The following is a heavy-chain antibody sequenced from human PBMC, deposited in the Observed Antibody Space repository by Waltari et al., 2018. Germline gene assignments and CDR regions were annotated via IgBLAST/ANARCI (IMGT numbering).Heavy chain of an antibody. CDR3: ARAAPRGVVVPPYYMDV. CDR2: IDHSRNT. D-gene: IGHD3-16*02. J-gene: IGHJ6*04. V-gene: IGHV4-34*01. CDR1: GGPLIGHS. Sequence: QVQLHQWGAGLVKPSETLSPRCAVSGGPLIGHSWSWSRQPPGKWLEWIGDIDHSRNTNYNPSLESRLFISVDSSRSVVFLKLTSVTAADTAVYYCARAAPRGVVVPPYYMDVWATGTTVTVSS.